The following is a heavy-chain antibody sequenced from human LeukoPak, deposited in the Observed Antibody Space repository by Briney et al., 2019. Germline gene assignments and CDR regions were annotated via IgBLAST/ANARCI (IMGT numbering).Heavy chain of an antibody. CDR1: GFTVSSSY. CDR2: IYSGGST. J-gene: IGHJ4*02. V-gene: IGHV3-53*01. CDR3: AKGYNYAYEY. Sequence: GGSLGLSCAASGFTVSSSYMSWVRRAPGKGLEWVSLIYSGGSTYYAASVKGRFTISRDNSKNTLYLQMNSLRPEDTAVYYCAKGYNYAYEYWGQGTLVTVSS. D-gene: IGHD5-18*01.